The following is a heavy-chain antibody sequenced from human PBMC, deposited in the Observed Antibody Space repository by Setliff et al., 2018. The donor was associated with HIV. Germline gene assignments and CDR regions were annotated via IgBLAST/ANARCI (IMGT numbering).Heavy chain of an antibody. J-gene: IGHJ5*02. CDR1: GFSLSSFW. V-gene: IGHV3-7*03. CDR3: ASMWKVGA. CDR2: IKDDGSDE. D-gene: IGHD1-26*01. Sequence: GGSLRLSCAASGFSLSSFWMNWVRQAPGKGLEWVANIKDDGSDENYADSVRGRFTISRDNAKNSMYLQMNRLTAEDAAVYFCASMWKVGAWGRGTLVTVSS.